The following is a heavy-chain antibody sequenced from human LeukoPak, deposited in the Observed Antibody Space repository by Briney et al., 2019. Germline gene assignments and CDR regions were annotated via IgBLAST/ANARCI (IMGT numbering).Heavy chain of an antibody. Sequence: PSETLSLTWIASAGSFSCHYWRCNRQSPGKGLEWIGYIHYIGSTNYNPSLKSRVTLSGETSKNHFSLELSSVTAADPAVYYCARDVRGSLAVRHFDYWGQGTLVTVSS. CDR3: ARDVRGSLAVRHFDY. CDR2: IHYIGST. CDR1: AGSFSCHY. V-gene: IGHV4-59*11. D-gene: IGHD6-19*01. J-gene: IGHJ4*02.